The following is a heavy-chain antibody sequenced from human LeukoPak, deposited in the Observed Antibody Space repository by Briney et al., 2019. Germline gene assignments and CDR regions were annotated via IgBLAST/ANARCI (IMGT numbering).Heavy chain of an antibody. V-gene: IGHV3-74*01. Sequence: GGSLRLSCAASGFTFTTYWMDWVRQVPGKGLLWVARIGTDGSGTAYADSVQGRFTISRDNAKNTLYLQMNSLRAEDTAVYYCARDLVMDNWFDPWGQGTLVTVSS. CDR1: GFTFTTYW. D-gene: IGHD3-22*01. CDR3: ARDLVMDNWFDP. CDR2: IGTDGSGT. J-gene: IGHJ5*02.